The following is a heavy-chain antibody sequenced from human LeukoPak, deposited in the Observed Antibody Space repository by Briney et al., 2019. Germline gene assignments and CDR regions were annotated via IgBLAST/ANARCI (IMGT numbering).Heavy chain of an antibody. CDR1: GGSISSYY. Sequence: PSETLSLTCTVSGGSISSYYWSWIRQPPGKGLEWIGYIYYSGSTNYNPSLRSRVTISVDTSKNQFSLKLSSVTAADTAVYYCARVSASRSFYYYMDVWGKGTTVTISS. CDR2: IYYSGST. J-gene: IGHJ6*03. V-gene: IGHV4-59*01. CDR3: ARVSASRSFYYYMDV.